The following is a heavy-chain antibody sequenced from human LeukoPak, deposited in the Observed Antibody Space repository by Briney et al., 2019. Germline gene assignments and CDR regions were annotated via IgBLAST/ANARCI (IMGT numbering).Heavy chain of an antibody. V-gene: IGHV4-39*01. CDR3: ATSGNLWRGYYY. D-gene: IGHD3-3*01. J-gene: IGHJ4*02. CDR1: GGSISSNNYY. CDR2: IYYSGST. Sequence: NPSETLSLTCTVSGGSISSNNYYWGWIRQPPGKGLEWIGNIYYSGSTYYNPSLKSRVTISVDTSKVLLSLKLSSVTAADTAVYYCATSGNLWRGYYYWGRGTLVTVSS.